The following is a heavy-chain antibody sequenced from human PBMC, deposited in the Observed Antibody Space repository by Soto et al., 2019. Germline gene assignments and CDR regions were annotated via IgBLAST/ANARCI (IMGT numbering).Heavy chain of an antibody. CDR2: ISPDGSVT. D-gene: IGHD1-26*01. Sequence: EVQLVESGGGLVQPGGSLRLSCAASGYMFSRHWIHWVRQAPGQGPVGVARISPDGSVTNYADFVEGRFTISRDNAKNTLYLHMCSLRAEDTAVYYCARPRSMSSSGFDIWGQGTMVIVSA. V-gene: IGHV3-74*01. CDR1: GYMFSRHW. J-gene: IGHJ3*02. CDR3: ARPRSMSSSGFDI.